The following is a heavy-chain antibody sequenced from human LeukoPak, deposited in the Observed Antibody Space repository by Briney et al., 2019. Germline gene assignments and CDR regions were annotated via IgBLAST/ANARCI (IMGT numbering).Heavy chain of an antibody. V-gene: IGHV3-23*01. J-gene: IGHJ6*03. CDR1: GFTFSSYA. CDR2: ISGSGGST. D-gene: IGHD2-21*01. CDR3: AKKGYCGGDCYSYYYYYYMDV. Sequence: GGSLRLSCAASGFTFSSYAMGWVRQAPGKGLEWVSAISGSGGSTYYADSVKGRSTISRDNSKNTLYPQMNSLRAEDTAVYYCAKKGYCGGDCYSYYYYYYMDVWGKGTTVTVSS.